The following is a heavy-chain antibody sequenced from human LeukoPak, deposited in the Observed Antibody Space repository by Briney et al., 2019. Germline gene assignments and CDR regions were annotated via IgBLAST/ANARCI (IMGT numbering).Heavy chain of an antibody. V-gene: IGHV4-39*07. Sequence: PSETLSLTCSVSGGSISSSSYYWGWIRQPPGKGLEWIGNIYYSGSTYYNPSLKSRVTISIDMSKNQFSLRLSSVTAADTAVYYCARVRYYESGGYYSTSYYYYMDVWGKGTTVTVSS. CDR3: ARVRYYESGGYYSTSYYYYMDV. CDR1: GGSISSSSYY. D-gene: IGHD3-22*01. CDR2: IYYSGST. J-gene: IGHJ6*03.